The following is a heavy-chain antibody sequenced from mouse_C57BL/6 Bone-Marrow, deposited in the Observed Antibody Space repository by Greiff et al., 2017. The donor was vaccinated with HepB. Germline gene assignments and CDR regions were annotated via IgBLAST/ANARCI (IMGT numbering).Heavy chain of an antibody. J-gene: IGHJ2*01. D-gene: IGHD3-2*02. CDR2: INYDGSST. CDR1: GFTFSDYY. V-gene: IGHV5-16*02. CDR3: ARRTAQATVYFDY. Sequence: EVHLVESEGGLVQPGSSMKLSCTASGFTFSDYYMAWVRQVPEKGLEWVANINYDGSSTYYLDSLKSRFIISRDNAKNILYLQMSSLKSEDTATYYCARRTAQATVYFDYWGQGTTLTVSS.